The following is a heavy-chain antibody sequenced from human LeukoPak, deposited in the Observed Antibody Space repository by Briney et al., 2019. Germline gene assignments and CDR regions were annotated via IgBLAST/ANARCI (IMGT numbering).Heavy chain of an antibody. D-gene: IGHD2-2*01. CDR3: ARDAVPAAIFSWFDP. J-gene: IGHJ5*02. Sequence: ASVKVSCKASGYTFTSYYMHWVRQAPGQGLEWMGIINPSGGSTSYAQKSQGRVTMTRDTSTSTVYMELSSLRSEDTAVYYCARDAVPAAIFSWFDPWGQGTLVTVSS. CDR1: GYTFTSYY. CDR2: INPSGGST. V-gene: IGHV1-46*01.